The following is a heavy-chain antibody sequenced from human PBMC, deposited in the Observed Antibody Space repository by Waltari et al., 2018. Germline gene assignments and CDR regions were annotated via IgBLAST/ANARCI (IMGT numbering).Heavy chain of an antibody. CDR2: VSSGGTT. D-gene: IGHD3-10*01. V-gene: IGHV4-39*01. J-gene: IGHJ5*02. CDR3: ARHRGVHTGYPGLDP. Sequence: QLQLQESGPGLVKPSETLSLICTVSGGSISGAYYWDWIRQSPGTGLEWMGDVSSGGTTNYNPSLKSRVTISTDTSKNQFSLRLSSVTAADTAVYYCARHRGVHTGYPGLDPWGQGTLVTVSS. CDR1: GGSISGAYY.